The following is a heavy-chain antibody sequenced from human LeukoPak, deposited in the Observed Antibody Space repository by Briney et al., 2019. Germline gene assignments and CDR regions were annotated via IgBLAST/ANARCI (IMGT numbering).Heavy chain of an antibody. CDR2: ISYDGSNK. J-gene: IGHJ5*02. CDR3: ARGSRIVVVVAATSWFDP. V-gene: IGHV3-30-3*01. CDR1: GFTFSSYA. D-gene: IGHD2-15*01. Sequence: PGGSLRLSCAASGFTFSSYAMHWVRQAPGKGLEWVAVISYDGSNKYYVDSVKGRFTISRDNSKNTLYLQMNSLRAEDTAVYYCARGSRIVVVVAATSWFDPWGQGTLVTVSS.